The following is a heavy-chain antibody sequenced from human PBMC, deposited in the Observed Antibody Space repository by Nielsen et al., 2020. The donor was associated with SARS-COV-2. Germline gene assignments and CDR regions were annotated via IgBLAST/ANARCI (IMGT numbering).Heavy chain of an antibody. Sequence: GGSLRLSCAASGFTFSSYGMHWVRQAPGKGLEWVAVISYDGSNKYYADSVKGRFTISRDNSKNTLYLQMNSLRAEDTAAYYCARSDSSSWYFHWGQGTLVTVSS. J-gene: IGHJ4*02. CDR3: ARSDSSSWYFH. V-gene: IGHV3-30*03. CDR2: ISYDGSNK. CDR1: GFTFSSYG. D-gene: IGHD6-13*01.